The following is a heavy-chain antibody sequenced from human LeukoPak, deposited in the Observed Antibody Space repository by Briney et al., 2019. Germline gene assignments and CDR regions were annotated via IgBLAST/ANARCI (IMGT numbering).Heavy chain of an antibody. Sequence: GGSLRLSCAAWGFTFSSYAMSWVRQAPGKGLEWVSAISGSGGSTYYADSVKGRFTISRDNSKNTLYLQMNGLRAEDTAVYYCAKGDYYDSSGDQAWGQGTLVTVSS. D-gene: IGHD3-22*01. CDR3: AKGDYYDSSGDQA. CDR2: ISGSGGST. CDR1: GFTFSSYA. J-gene: IGHJ4*02. V-gene: IGHV3-23*01.